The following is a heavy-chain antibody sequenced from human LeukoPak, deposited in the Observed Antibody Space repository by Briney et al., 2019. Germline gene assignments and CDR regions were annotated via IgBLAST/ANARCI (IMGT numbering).Heavy chain of an antibody. CDR2: IYYSGSI. J-gene: IGHJ4*02. CDR3: ARHKTGSGGWHVLDY. CDR1: GGSISTYY. Sequence: PSETLSLTCTVSGGSISTYYWSWIRQPPGKGLEWIGYIYYSGSINYNPSLKSRVTISVDTSKNQFSLKVRSVTATDTAVYYCARHKTGSGGWHVLDYWGQGTLVTVSS. D-gene: IGHD6-19*01. V-gene: IGHV4-59*08.